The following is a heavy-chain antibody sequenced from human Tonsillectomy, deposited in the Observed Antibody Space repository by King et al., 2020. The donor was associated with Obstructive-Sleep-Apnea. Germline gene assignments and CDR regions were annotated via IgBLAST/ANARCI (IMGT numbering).Heavy chain of an antibody. CDR1: GGSISRGNYY. Sequence: QLQESGPGLVKPSQTLSLTCTVSGGSISRGNYYWSWIRQPPGKGLEWIGDIYYSGSTYYNPSLKSRVTISVDTSKSQFSLKLNSVTAADTAVYYCARVSDQLLSWVDYWGQGTLVTVSS. V-gene: IGHV4-30-4*01. CDR3: ARVSDQLLSWVDY. J-gene: IGHJ4*02. CDR2: IYYSGST. D-gene: IGHD2-2*01.